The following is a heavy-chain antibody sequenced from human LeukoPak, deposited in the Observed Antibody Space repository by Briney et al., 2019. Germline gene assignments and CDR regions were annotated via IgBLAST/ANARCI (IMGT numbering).Heavy chain of an antibody. V-gene: IGHV3-21*01. Sequence: GGSLRLSCAASGFSISRYSMNWVRQAPGKGLEWVSSISSWSSYIYYADSVKGRFTISRDNAKNSLYLQMNGLRAEDTAVYYCARQSFTMVRGINWFDPWGQGTLVTVSS. CDR3: ARQSFTMVRGINWFDP. D-gene: IGHD3-10*01. CDR2: ISSWSSYI. J-gene: IGHJ5*02. CDR1: GFSISRYS.